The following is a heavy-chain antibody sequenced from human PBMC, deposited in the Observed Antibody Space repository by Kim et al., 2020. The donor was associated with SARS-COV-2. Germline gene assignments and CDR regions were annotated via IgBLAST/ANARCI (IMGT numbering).Heavy chain of an antibody. CDR3: AKGERREWLLRLEYFQH. Sequence: GGSLRLSCAASGFTFSSYGMHWVRQAPGKGLEWVAVISYDGSNKYYADSVKGRFTISRDNSKNTLYLQMNSLRAEDTAVYYCAKGERREWLLRLEYFQHWGQGTLVTGSS. CDR2: ISYDGSNK. CDR1: GFTFSSYG. V-gene: IGHV3-30*18. J-gene: IGHJ1*01. D-gene: IGHD3-3*01.